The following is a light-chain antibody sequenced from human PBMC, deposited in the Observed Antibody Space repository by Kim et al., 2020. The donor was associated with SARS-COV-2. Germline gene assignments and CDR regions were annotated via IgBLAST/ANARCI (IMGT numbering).Light chain of an antibody. CDR3: QQYGSAPYT. Sequence: PDKKATLTARDSQGVTNTNLGRLQQKPGQAPRILIYAASSGATGIPDRFSGRGSGTDFTLTISRLEPEDFGVYYCQQYGSAPYTCGQGTKLEI. J-gene: IGKJ2*01. CDR2: AAS. V-gene: IGKV3-20*01. CDR1: QGVTNTN.